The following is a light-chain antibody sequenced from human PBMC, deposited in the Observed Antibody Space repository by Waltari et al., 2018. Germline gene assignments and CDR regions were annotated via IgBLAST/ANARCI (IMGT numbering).Light chain of an antibody. CDR3: SAYTRSGTYV. J-gene: IGLJ1*01. Sequence: QSALTQAASVSGSPGQSITISCTGTSSDVGGYKSVSWYQQHPGKPPKVRIYDVTNRPSWVSNRFSGSKSGNTASLTISGLQAEDEADYYCSAYTRSGTYVFGTGTKVTVL. V-gene: IGLV2-14*03. CDR2: DVT. CDR1: SSDVGGYKS.